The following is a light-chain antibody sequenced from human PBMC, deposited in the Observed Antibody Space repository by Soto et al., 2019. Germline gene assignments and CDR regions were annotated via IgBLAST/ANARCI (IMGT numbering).Light chain of an antibody. V-gene: IGKV3-11*01. Sequence: EIVLTQSPATLSLSPGERATLSCRASQSVSSYLAWYQQKPGQAPRLLIYDAYNRATGIPARFSGSGSGTDFNLSSSSLEPEDFVVYYCHQRSNWQWTFGQGTKVEIK. J-gene: IGKJ1*01. CDR3: HQRSNWQWT. CDR1: QSVSSY. CDR2: DAY.